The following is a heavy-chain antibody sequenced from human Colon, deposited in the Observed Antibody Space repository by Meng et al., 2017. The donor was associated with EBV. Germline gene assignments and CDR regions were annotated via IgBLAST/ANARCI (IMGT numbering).Heavy chain of an antibody. CDR3: AKGGSSCCFDC. CDR2: ISGTGGST. J-gene: IGHJ4*02. Sequence: VKLVGWGEGLVQPVWTCRLSGAASGSTFSNYAVSWVRRAPGKGLEWVSSISGTGGSTYYADAVKGRFTISRDSSKNTLYLQMNSLRAEDTAVYYCAKGGSSCCFDCWGQGTLVTVSS. V-gene: IGHV3-23*04. CDR1: GSTFSNYA. D-gene: IGHD2-15*01.